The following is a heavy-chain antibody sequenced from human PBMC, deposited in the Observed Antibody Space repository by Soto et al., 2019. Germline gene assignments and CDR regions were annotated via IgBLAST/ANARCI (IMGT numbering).Heavy chain of an antibody. D-gene: IGHD1-1*01. CDR1: GGTFSSYA. CDR3: ARDFSGTTTAYYYYGMDV. J-gene: IGHJ6*02. V-gene: IGHV1-69*12. CDR2: IIPIFGTA. Sequence: VQLVQSGAEVKKPGSSVKVSCKASGGTFSSYAISWVRQAPGQGLEWMGGIIPIFGTANYAQKFQGRVTITADESTSTAYMELSSLRSEDTAVYYCARDFSGTTTAYYYYGMDVWGQGTTVTVSS.